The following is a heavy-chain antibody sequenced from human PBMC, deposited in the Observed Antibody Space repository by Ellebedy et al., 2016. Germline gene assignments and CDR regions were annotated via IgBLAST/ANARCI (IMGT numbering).Heavy chain of an antibody. CDR2: IYK. D-gene: IGHD4-11*01. J-gene: IGHJ4*02. CDR1: GFSLTTSEVV. CDR3: AHRTTVTSVDY. V-gene: IGHV2-5*01. Sequence: SGPTLVKPTQTLTLTCTFSGFSLTTSEVVVGWVRQPPGKAPDWLTFIYKRYSPSLKSRLTITKVSSKNQVVLTLTNMDPVDTATYYCAHRTTVTSVDYWGQGSLVTVSS.